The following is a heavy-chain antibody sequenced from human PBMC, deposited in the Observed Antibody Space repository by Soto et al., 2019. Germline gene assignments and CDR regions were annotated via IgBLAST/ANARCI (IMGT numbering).Heavy chain of an antibody. D-gene: IGHD6-6*01. CDR1: GYTFTSYY. CDR3: ARDKVRSYSSSSTSYYYYGMDV. J-gene: IGHJ6*02. CDR2: INPSGGST. Sequence: ASVKVSCKASGYTFTSYYMHWVRRAPGQGLEWMGIINPSGGSTSYAQKFQGRVTMTRDTSTSTVYMELSSLRSEDTAVYYCARDKVRSYSSSSTSYYYYGMDVWGQGTTVTVSS. V-gene: IGHV1-46*01.